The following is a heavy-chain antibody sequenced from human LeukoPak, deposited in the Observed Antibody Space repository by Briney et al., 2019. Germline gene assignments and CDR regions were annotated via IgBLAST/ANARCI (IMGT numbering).Heavy chain of an antibody. J-gene: IGHJ3*02. CDR3: ARVSTYYDILTGYLDAFDI. CDR2: ISAHNGNT. Sequence: GASVKVSCKASGYTFTSYGISWVRQTPGQGLEWMGWISAHNGNTNYAQKLQGRVTMTTDTSTSTAYMELRSLRSDDTAVYYCARVSTYYDILTGYLDAFDIWGQGTMVTVSS. V-gene: IGHV1-18*04. D-gene: IGHD3-9*01. CDR1: GYTFTSYG.